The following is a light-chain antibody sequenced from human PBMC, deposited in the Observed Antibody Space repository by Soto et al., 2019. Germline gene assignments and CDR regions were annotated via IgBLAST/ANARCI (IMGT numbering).Light chain of an antibody. J-gene: IGLJ1*01. CDR2: EVT. CDR1: STDMGAHNY. V-gene: IGLV2-14*01. Sequence: QSASTQPASVSGSPGHSITISCTGTSTDMGAHNYVSWYQQHPGKAPKLLIYEVTNRPSGVSNRFSGSKSGNTASLTISGLQAEDEANYYCNSYTTLSNRVFGTGTKVTVL. CDR3: NSYTTLSNRV.